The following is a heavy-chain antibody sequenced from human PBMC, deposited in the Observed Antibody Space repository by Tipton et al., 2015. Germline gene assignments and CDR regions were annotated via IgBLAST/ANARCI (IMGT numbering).Heavy chain of an antibody. CDR3: ACQDYDSLTRDYQTVDY. Sequence: TLSLTCDVSGYSISSDYYWGWIRQPPGKGLEWIGSISHSGNTNYNASLKSRVTMSRDTSKNQFSLKLTSVTAADTAVYYCACQDYDSLTRDYQTVDYWGQGTLVTVSS. D-gene: IGHD3-9*01. CDR2: ISHSGNT. J-gene: IGHJ4*02. V-gene: IGHV4-38-2*01. CDR1: GYSISSDYY.